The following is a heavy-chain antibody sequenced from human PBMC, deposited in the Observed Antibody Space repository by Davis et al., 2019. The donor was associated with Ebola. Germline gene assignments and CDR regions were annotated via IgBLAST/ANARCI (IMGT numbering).Heavy chain of an antibody. V-gene: IGHV1-18*01. CDR3: ARLIAAAGTISVYYGMDV. CDR1: GYTFTSYG. D-gene: IGHD6-13*01. CDR2: ISAYNGNT. J-gene: IGHJ6*04. Sequence: ASVKVSCKASGYTFTSYGISWVRQAPGQGLEWMGWISAYNGNTNYAQKLQGRVTMTTDTSTSTAYMQLSSLISEDTAVYYCARLIAAAGTISVYYGMDVWGKGTTVTVSS.